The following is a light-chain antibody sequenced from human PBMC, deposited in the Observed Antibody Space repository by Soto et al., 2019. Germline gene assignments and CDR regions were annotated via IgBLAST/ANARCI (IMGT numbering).Light chain of an antibody. Sequence: EIVMTQSPATLSLSPGERATLSCRASQSVSSYLAWYQQKPGQAPRLLIYGASTRATGIPARFSGSGSGTDFTLTISRLQSEDFAVYYCQQYNSSPPYAFGQGTKVEIK. CDR3: QQYNSSPPYA. J-gene: IGKJ2*01. CDR2: GAS. V-gene: IGKV3D-15*01. CDR1: QSVSSY.